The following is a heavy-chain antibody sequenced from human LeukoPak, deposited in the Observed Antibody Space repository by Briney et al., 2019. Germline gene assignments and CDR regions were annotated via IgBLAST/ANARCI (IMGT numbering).Heavy chain of an antibody. CDR2: IYYSGST. J-gene: IGHJ4*02. V-gene: IGHV4-59*01. CDR3: ATLGFSSGYYYYFDH. Sequence: SETLSLTCTISSGSISRYYWSWIRQPPGKGLEWIGYIYYSGSTNYNPSLKSRVTISIDTSKHQFSLNLTSVTAADTAVYYCATLGFSSGYYYYFDHRGQGTLVTDSS. D-gene: IGHD3-22*01. CDR1: SGSISRYY.